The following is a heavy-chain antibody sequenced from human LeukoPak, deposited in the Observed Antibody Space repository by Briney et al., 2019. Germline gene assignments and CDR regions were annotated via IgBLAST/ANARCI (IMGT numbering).Heavy chain of an antibody. CDR2: FDPEDGET. CDR3: ATGVGTGDYGMDV. CDR1: GYTLTELS. D-gene: IGHD6-13*01. Sequence: VASVKVSFKVSGYTLTELSMHWVRQAPGKGLEWMGGFDPEDGETIYAQKFQGRVTMTEDTSTDTAYMELSSLRSEDTAVYYCATGVGTGDYGMDVWGQGTTVTVSS. J-gene: IGHJ6*02. V-gene: IGHV1-24*01.